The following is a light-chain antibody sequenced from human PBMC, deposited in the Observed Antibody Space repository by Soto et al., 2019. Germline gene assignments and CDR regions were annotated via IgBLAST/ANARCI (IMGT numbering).Light chain of an antibody. CDR3: QSYDSSLSVWV. J-gene: IGLJ3*02. V-gene: IGLV1-40*01. Sequence: QSVLTQPASVSGAPGQRVTISCTGSSSNIGAVYDVHWYQQLPGMAPKLLIYRTSNRPSGVPDRFSGSKSGTSAYLAISGLQAEDEADYYCQSYDSSLSVWVFGGGTKLTAL. CDR1: SSNIGAVYD. CDR2: RTS.